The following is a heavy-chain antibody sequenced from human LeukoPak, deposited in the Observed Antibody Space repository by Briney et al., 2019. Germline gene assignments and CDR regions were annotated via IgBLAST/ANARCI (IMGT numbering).Heavy chain of an antibody. V-gene: IGHV1-69*06. D-gene: IGHD5-24*01. J-gene: IGHJ4*02. CDR3: ARGEMATPSDY. Sequence: GASVKVSCKASGGTFSSYAISWVRQAPGQGLEWMGGIIPIFGTANYAQKFQGRVTITADKSTSTAYMELSSLRSEDTAVYYCARGEMATPSDYWGQGTLVTVSS. CDR1: GGTFSSYA. CDR2: IIPIFGTA.